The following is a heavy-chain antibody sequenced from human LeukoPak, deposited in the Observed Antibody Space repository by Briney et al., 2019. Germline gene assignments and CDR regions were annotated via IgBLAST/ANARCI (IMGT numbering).Heavy chain of an antibody. V-gene: IGHV1-24*01. J-gene: IGHJ5*02. CDR1: GYTLTELS. D-gene: IGHD3-9*01. Sequence: GASVKVSCKVSGYTLTELSMHWVRQAPGKGLEWMGGFDPEDGETIYAQKFQGRVTMTEDTSTDTAYMELSSLRSEDTAVYYCATDPPYYDTLTGYYGPNWFDPWGQGTLVTVSS. CDR3: ATDPPYYDTLTGYYGPNWFDP. CDR2: FDPEDGET.